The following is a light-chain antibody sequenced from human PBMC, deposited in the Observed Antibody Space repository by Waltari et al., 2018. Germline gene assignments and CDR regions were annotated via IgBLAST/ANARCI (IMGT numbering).Light chain of an antibody. CDR3: QNGYDIPFR. V-gene: IGKV1-39*02. CDR2: KAS. Sequence: GDRVTIACRTSENVNSYLNWYQQKPGKAPTLLIYKASSLQSGVPSRFSGSGSGTDYTFTISSLQSEDVATYYCQNGYDIPFRFGPGTKLDIK. CDR1: ENVNSY. J-gene: IGKJ3*01.